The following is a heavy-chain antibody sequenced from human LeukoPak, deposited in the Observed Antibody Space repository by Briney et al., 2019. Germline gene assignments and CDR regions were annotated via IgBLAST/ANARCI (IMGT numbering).Heavy chain of an antibody. CDR2: IYDSGST. V-gene: IGHV4-59*01. Sequence: TSETLSLTCTVSGGSISSYYWSWIRQPPGKGLEWIGYIYDSGSTNYNPSLKSRVTISVDTSKNQFSLKLSSVTAAATAVYYCACLTTADAFDIWGQGTMVTVSS. J-gene: IGHJ3*02. CDR1: GGSISSYY. CDR3: ACLTTADAFDI. D-gene: IGHD3-22*01.